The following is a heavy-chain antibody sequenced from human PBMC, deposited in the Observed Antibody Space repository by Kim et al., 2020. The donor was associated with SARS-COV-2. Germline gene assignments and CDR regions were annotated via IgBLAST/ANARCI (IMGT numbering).Heavy chain of an antibody. J-gene: IGHJ4*02. CDR1: GFIFSSYG. CDR3: VRGSGSYST. D-gene: IGHD1-26*01. CDR2: MNQDGIEK. V-gene: IGHV3-7*01. Sequence: GGSLRLSCAASGFIFSSYGMSWVRQAPGKGLEWVATMNQDGIEKSYLDSVKGRYTISRDNAKKALYLEMSSLRVEDTGVYYCVRGSGSYSTWGQGALVTVSS.